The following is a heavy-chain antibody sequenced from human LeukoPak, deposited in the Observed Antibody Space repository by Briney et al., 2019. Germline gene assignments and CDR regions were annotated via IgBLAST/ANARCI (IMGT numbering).Heavy chain of an antibody. Sequence: SETLSLTCTVSGGSISRYYWSWIRQPPGTGLEWIGDIYTSVSSNYNPSLKSRVTISLDTFKNQFSLKLSSVTAADTAVYYCARRGSIAARSYYYYYMDVWGKGTTVTVSS. J-gene: IGHJ6*03. CDR2: IYTSVSS. V-gene: IGHV4-4*09. CDR3: ARRGSIAARSYYYYYMDV. CDR1: GGSISRYY. D-gene: IGHD6-6*01.